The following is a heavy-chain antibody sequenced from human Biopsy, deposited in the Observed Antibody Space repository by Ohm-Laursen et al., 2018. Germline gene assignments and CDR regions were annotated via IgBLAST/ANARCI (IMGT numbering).Heavy chain of an antibody. CDR1: GGSVSSGGFY. CDR3: ARRPYGGTRYWYFDL. V-gene: IGHV4-31*01. J-gene: IGHJ2*01. D-gene: IGHD4-23*01. Sequence: SQTLSLTCTVSGGSVSSGGFYWSWIRQHPGKGLEWIGYIYYSGTTYYNPSLKSLVTISVDKSKNQFSLKLNSVTAADTAVYYCARRPYGGTRYWYFDLWGRGTLVTVSS. CDR2: IYYSGTT.